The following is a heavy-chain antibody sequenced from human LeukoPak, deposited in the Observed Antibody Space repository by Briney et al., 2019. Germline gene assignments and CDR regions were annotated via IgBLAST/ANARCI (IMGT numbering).Heavy chain of an antibody. CDR3: ARGPVRGVIRTPNWFDP. Sequence: GGSLRLSCAASGFTFSSYSMNWVRQAPGKGLEWVSYISSSSSTIYYADSVKGRFTISRDNAKNSLYLHTNSLRAEDTAVYYCARGPVRGVIRTPNWFDPWGQGTLVTVSS. V-gene: IGHV3-48*04. D-gene: IGHD3-10*01. CDR2: ISSSSSTI. J-gene: IGHJ5*02. CDR1: GFTFSSYS.